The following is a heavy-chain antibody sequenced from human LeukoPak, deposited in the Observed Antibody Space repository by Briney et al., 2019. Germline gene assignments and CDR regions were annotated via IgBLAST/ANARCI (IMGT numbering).Heavy chain of an antibody. J-gene: IGHJ4*02. D-gene: IGHD2-2*01. CDR2: IYYSGGT. Sequence: PSETLSLTCTVSGGSISSNSYYWGWIRQPPGMGLEWIGSIYYSGGTSYHPSLKSRVTMSVDTSKNQFSLKLSSVTAADTAVYYCARHGSPYYYCSSTSCSVDFWGQGTLVTVSS. V-gene: IGHV4-39*01. CDR3: ARHGSPYYYCSSTSCSVDF. CDR1: GGSISSNSYY.